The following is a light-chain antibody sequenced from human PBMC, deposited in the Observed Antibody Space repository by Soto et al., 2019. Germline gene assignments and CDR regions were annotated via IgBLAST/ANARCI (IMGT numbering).Light chain of an antibody. CDR3: MQALQTPV. CDR1: QSLLHSNGYNY. V-gene: IGKV2-28*01. Sequence: DLAMTQSPLSLPVTPGEPASISCRSSQSLLHSNGYNYLDWYLQKPGQSPQLLIYLGSNRASGVPDRFSGSGSGTDFTLKISRVEAEDVGVYYCMQALQTPVFGQGTKVEIK. J-gene: IGKJ1*01. CDR2: LGS.